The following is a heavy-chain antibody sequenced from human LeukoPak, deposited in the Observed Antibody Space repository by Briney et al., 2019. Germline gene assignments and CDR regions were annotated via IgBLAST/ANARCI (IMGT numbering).Heavy chain of an antibody. J-gene: IGHJ4*02. D-gene: IGHD6-19*01. CDR3: ARDFSSGWFNFDY. CDR1: GYTFTSYD. V-gene: IGHV1-8*03. Sequence: ASVKVSCKASGYTFTSYDINWVRQATGQGLEWMGWMNPNSGNTGYAQTFQGRVTITRNTSISTAYMELSSLRSEDPAVYYCARDFSSGWFNFDYWGQGTLVTVSS. CDR2: MNPNSGNT.